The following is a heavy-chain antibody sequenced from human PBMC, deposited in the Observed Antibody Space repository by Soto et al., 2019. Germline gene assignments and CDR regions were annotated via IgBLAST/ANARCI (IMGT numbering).Heavy chain of an antibody. CDR1: GYTFTGYY. Sequence: GASVKVSCKASGYTFTGYYMHWVRQAPGQGLEWMGWINPNSGGTNYAQKFQGRVTMTRDTSISTAYMELSRLRSDDTAVYYCARYRRDYGDYSSHIDYWGQGTLVTVSA. CDR3: ARYRRDYGDYSSHIDY. J-gene: IGHJ4*02. CDR2: INPNSGGT. D-gene: IGHD4-17*01. V-gene: IGHV1-2*02.